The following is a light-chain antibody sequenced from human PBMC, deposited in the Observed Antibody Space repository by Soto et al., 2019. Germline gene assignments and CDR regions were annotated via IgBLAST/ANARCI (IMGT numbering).Light chain of an antibody. CDR2: DVS. CDR1: SSDVGGYNY. J-gene: IGLJ2*01. CDR3: SSYTSSSPHVV. Sequence: QSALTQPASVSGSPGQSITISCTGTSSDVGGYNYVSWYQQHPGKAPKLMIYDVSNRPSGVSNRFSCAKSGNTASLTISGLQAEDGADYYCSSYTSSSPHVVFGGGTKLTVL. V-gene: IGLV2-14*01.